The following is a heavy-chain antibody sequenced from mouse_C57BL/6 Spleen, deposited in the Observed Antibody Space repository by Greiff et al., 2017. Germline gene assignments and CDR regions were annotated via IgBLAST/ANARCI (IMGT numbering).Heavy chain of an antibody. Sequence: EVKLMESGGDLVKPGGSLKLSCAASGFTFSSYGMSWVRQTPDKRLEWVATISSGGSYTYYPDSVKGRFTLSRDNAKNTLYLQMSSLKSEDTAMYYCARRGNSNYDGFAYWGQGTLVTVSA. J-gene: IGHJ3*01. D-gene: IGHD2-5*01. CDR1: GFTFSSYG. V-gene: IGHV5-6*02. CDR3: ARRGNSNYDGFAY. CDR2: ISSGGSYT.